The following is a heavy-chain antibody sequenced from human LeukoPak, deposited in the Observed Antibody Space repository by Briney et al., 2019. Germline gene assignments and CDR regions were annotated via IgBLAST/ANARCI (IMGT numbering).Heavy chain of an antibody. D-gene: IGHD3-16*01. V-gene: IGHV3-7*01. CDR1: GFTFSGFY. Sequence: GSLRLSCIASGFTFSGFYMSWVRQAPGKGLEWVASISQDGSVQLYVDSVKGRFTVSRDNAKNSLYLQMNFLRGEDTGIYYCARDPEGDGGATFDSWGQGTLVTVSS. J-gene: IGHJ4*02. CDR3: ARDPEGDGGATFDS. CDR2: ISQDGSVQ.